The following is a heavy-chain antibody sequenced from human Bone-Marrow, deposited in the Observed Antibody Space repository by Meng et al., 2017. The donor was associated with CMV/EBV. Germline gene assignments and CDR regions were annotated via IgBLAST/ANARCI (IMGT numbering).Heavy chain of an antibody. CDR2: ISGSGGNT. CDR3: VKADSGSGTYFLFHY. CDR1: GFSFSSHA. Sequence: SGFSFSSHAMTWVRQAPGKGLEWVSSISGSGGNTYYADSVKGRFIISRDISKNTLYLQMSSLRAEDTAIYYCVKADSGSGTYFLFHYWGQGTLVTVSS. D-gene: IGHD1-26*01. J-gene: IGHJ4*02. V-gene: IGHV3-23*01.